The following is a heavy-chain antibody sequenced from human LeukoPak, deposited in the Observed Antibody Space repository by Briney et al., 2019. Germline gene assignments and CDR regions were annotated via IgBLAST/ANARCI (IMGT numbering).Heavy chain of an antibody. Sequence: GGPLRLSCAASGFTLRSYAMSWVRQAPGEGLEWVSGISGGGGSTYYADSVKGRFTISRDNSKNTLLLQMNSLRAEDTAVYYCARQPDDSSGWNNGQDFFDYWGQGTLVTVSS. CDR2: ISGGGGST. V-gene: IGHV3-23*01. CDR1: GFTLRSYA. CDR3: ARQPDDSSGWNNGQDFFDY. D-gene: IGHD6-19*01. J-gene: IGHJ4*02.